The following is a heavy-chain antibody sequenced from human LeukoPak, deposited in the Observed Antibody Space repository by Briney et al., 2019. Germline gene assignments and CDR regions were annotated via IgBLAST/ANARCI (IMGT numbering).Heavy chain of an antibody. J-gene: IGHJ6*02. CDR2: INHSGST. V-gene: IGHV4-34*01. Sequence: SETLSLTCAVYGGSFSGYYWSWIRQPPGKGLEWIGEINHSGSTNYNPSLKSRVTISVNTSKNQFSLKLSSVTAADTAVYYCARIVVVPAATRYYYYYGMDVWGQGTTVTVSS. CDR3: ARIVVVPAATRYYYYYGMDV. CDR1: GGSFSGYY. D-gene: IGHD2-2*01.